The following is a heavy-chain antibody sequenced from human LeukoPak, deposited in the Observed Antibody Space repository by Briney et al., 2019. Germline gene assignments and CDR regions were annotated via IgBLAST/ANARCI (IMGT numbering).Heavy chain of an antibody. CDR2: ISSGSTTI. CDR1: GFTFTKYS. D-gene: IGHD3-10*01. Sequence: PGGSLRLSCAGSGFTFTKYSMHWVRQTPGKGLEWVSYISSGSTTIYYTDSVKGRFTTSRDNAKNSLYLQMNSLRAEDTAVYYCARRESTTMVRGGVDYWGQGTLVTVSS. V-gene: IGHV3-48*01. CDR3: ARRESTTMVRGGVDY. J-gene: IGHJ4*02.